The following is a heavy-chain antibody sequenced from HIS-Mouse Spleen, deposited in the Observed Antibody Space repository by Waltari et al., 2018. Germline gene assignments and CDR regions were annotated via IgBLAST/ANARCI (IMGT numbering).Heavy chain of an antibody. J-gene: IGHJ4*02. D-gene: IGHD2-2*01. V-gene: IGHV4-34*01. Sequence: QVQLQQWGAGLLKPSETLSLTCAVYGGSFSGYYWIWIRPPTGKGLEWIGEINHSGSTNYNPSLKSRVTISVDTSKNQFSLKLSSVTAADTAVYYCARSKGYCSSTSCYYFDYWGQGTLVTVSS. CDR1: GGSFSGYY. CDR2: INHSGST. CDR3: ARSKGYCSSTSCYYFDY.